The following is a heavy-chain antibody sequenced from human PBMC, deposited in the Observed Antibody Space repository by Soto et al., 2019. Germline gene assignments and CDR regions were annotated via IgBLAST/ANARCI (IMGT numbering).Heavy chain of an antibody. D-gene: IGHD3-10*01. V-gene: IGHV1-69*13. CDR1: GGTFSSYA. J-gene: IGHJ4*02. CDR3: ANMASHNLRYFDY. CDR2: IIPIFGTA. Sequence: ASVKVSCKASGGTFSSYAISWVRQAPGQGLEWMGGIIPIFGTANYAQKFQGRVTITADESTSTAYMELSSLRSEDTAVYYCANMASHNLRYFDYWGQGTLVTVSS.